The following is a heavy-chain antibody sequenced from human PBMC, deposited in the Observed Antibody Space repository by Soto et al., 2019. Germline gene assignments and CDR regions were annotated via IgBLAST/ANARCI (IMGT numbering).Heavy chain of an antibody. J-gene: IGHJ4*02. CDR3: AKDPIAVSSGYFDY. D-gene: IGHD6-19*01. CDR1: GFTFSSYA. Sequence: GGSLRLSCAASGFTFSSYAMSWVRQAPGKGLEWVSAISGSGGSTYYADSVKGRFTISRDNSKNTLYLQMNSLRAEDTAIYYCAKDPIAVSSGYFDYWGQGTLVTVSS. CDR2: ISGSGGST. V-gene: IGHV3-23*01.